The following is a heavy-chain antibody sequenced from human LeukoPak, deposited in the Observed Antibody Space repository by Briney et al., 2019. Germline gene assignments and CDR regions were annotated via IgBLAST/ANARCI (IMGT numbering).Heavy chain of an antibody. Sequence: PGGSLRLSCAASGFTFSSYSMNWVRQAPEKGLEWVSSISSSSSYTYYADSVRGRFTISRDNAKNSLYLQMNSLRAEDTAVYYCARAMVRGVIVNFDYWGQGTLVTVSS. CDR1: GFTFSSYS. CDR3: ARAMVRGVIVNFDY. V-gene: IGHV3-21*01. J-gene: IGHJ4*02. CDR2: ISSSSSYT. D-gene: IGHD3-10*01.